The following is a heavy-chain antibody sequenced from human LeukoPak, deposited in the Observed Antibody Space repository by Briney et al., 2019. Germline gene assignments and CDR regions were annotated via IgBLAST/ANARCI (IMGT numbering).Heavy chain of an antibody. CDR2: MHYSGTT. V-gene: IGHV4-39*01. Sequence: SETLSLTCNVSGGSISNSPYYWGWIRQPPGKGLEWIGSMHYSGTTYHNPSLRSRVTISVDTSKNQFSLRLISVTAADTAVYYCARGLWGSLGGVPAARYYYYMDVWGKGTTVTVSS. CDR3: ARGLWGSLGGVPAARYYYYMDV. D-gene: IGHD2-2*01. CDR1: GGSISNSPYY. J-gene: IGHJ6*03.